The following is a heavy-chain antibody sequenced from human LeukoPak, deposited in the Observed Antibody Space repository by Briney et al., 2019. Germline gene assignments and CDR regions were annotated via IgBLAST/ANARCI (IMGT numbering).Heavy chain of an antibody. J-gene: IGHJ5*02. CDR1: GGSISSSIYY. CDR2: IYYSGST. V-gene: IGHV4-39*01. CDR3: ARHSLIFGVWNWFDP. Sequence: PSQTLSLTCTVSGGSISSSIYYWGWIRQPPGKGLEGIGSIYYSGSTYYNPSLKSRVTISVDTSKNQFSLKLSSVTAADTAVYYCARHSLIFGVWNWFDPWGQGTLVTVSS. D-gene: IGHD3-3*01.